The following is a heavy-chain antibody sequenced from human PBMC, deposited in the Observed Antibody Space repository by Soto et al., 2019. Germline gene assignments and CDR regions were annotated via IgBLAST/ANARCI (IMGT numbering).Heavy chain of an antibody. J-gene: IGHJ5*02. Sequence: SETLSLTCTVSGDSINSDGYFWSWIRQHPGKGLEWIGSIHHFGTTYYNPSLNSRLTMSMDTSKNQFSLNLMSVTAADTAVYYCARVICASSICYFPAWFDPWGRGTLVTVS. D-gene: IGHD2-21*01. V-gene: IGHV4-31*03. CDR1: GDSINSDGYF. CDR3: ARVICASSICYFPAWFDP. CDR2: IHHFGTT.